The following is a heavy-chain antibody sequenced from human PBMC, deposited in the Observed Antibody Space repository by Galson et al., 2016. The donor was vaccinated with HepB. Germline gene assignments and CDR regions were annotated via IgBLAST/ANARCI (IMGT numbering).Heavy chain of an antibody. CDR2: INSDGDNT. CDR1: GFTFGSYA. D-gene: IGHD3-22*01. Sequence: SLRLSCAASGFTFGSYAMHWVRQAPGKGLEYVSAINSDGDNTFYANSVKGRFIISRDNSKNTLYLQMGSLRAEDTAIYYCVRDYYYDGSDYHGGAFWGQGTLVTVSS. V-gene: IGHV3-64*01. J-gene: IGHJ4*02. CDR3: VRDYYYDGSDYHGGAF.